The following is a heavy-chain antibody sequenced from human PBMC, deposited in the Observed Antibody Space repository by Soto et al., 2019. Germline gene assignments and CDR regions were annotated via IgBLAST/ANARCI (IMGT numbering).Heavy chain of an antibody. V-gene: IGHV1-8*01. J-gene: IGHJ5*02. CDR2: INPNSGNT. CDR1: GYTFTSYD. D-gene: IGHD2-8*01. CDR3: ARGLALIAP. Sequence: QVQLVQSGAEVKKPGASVKVSCKASGYTFTSYDINWVRQATGQGLEWMGWINPNSGNTGYAQKFQGRLTMTRNTSTNTAYMELSSLRSDDTAVYYCARGLALIAPWGQGALVTVCS.